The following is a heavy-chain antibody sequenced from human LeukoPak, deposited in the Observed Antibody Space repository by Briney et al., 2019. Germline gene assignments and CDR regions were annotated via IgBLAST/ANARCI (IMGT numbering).Heavy chain of an antibody. CDR1: GGSITSDH. D-gene: IGHD2-21*01. Sequence: SQTLSLTYTVSGGSITSDHWNWIRQPPGKGLEWIGCIYYSGSTYYNPSLKSRVTISVDMSKNQFSLRLTSVTAADTAVYYCARKIDFDIWGQGTLVTVSS. CDR3: ARKIDFDI. V-gene: IGHV4-59*01. J-gene: IGHJ3*02. CDR2: IYYSGST.